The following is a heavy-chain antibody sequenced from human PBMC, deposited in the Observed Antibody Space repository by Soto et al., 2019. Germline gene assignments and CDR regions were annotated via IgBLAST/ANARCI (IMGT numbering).Heavy chain of an antibody. D-gene: IGHD1-26*01. J-gene: IGHJ4*02. CDR1: GGSISSSSYY. Sequence: SETLSLTCTVSGGSISSSSYYWVWIRQPPGKGLEWIGSIYYSGSTYYNPSLKSRVTISVDTSKNQFSLKLSSVTAADTAVYYCARQLPPSGSYRFDYWGQGTLVTVSS. V-gene: IGHV4-39*01. CDR2: IYYSGST. CDR3: ARQLPPSGSYRFDY.